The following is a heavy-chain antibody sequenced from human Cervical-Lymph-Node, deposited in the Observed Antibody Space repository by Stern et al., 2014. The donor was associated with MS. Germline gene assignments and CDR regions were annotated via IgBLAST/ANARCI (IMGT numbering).Heavy chain of an antibody. CDR1: GYTFTSDD. D-gene: IGHD7-27*01. CDR3: TKAWAS. J-gene: IGHJ5*02. Sequence: QMQLVQSGAEVKKPGASVKVSCKTSGYTFTSDDINWVRQASGQGLEWMGWMNADSGDSGYAQKFQCRLTITRDTSISTAYMELTTLRSEDTAVYYCTKAWASWGQGTLVTVSS. V-gene: IGHV1-8*01. CDR2: MNADSGDS.